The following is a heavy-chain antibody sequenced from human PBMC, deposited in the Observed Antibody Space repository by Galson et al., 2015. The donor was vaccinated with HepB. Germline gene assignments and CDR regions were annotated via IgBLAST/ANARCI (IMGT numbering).Heavy chain of an antibody. V-gene: IGHV6-1*01. CDR1: GDSVSSNSAA. D-gene: IGHD3-22*01. Sequence: CAISGDSVSSNSAAWNWIRQSPSRGLEWLGRTYYRSKWYNDYAVSVKSRITINPDTSKNQFSLQLNSVTPEDTAVYYCARGAGPYYYDSSGYYYRYYSYYMDVWGKGTTVTVSS. CDR3: ARGAGPYYYDSSGYYYRYYSYYMDV. J-gene: IGHJ6*03. CDR2: TYYRSKWYN.